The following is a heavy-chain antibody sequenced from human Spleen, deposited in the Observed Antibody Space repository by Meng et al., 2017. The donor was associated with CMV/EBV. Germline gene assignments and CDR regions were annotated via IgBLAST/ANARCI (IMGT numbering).Heavy chain of an antibody. J-gene: IGHJ5*02. D-gene: IGHD2-2*01. CDR2: IYHSGST. Sequence: QVQLQASGPGMLKPSETLSLTCTVSGGSISSYYWSWIRQPAGKGLEWIGEIYHSGSTNYNPSLKSRVTISVDKSKNQFSLKLSSVTAADTAVYYCARGAAISTVGWFDPWGQGTLVTVSS. CDR3: ARGAAISTVGWFDP. CDR1: GGSISSYY. V-gene: IGHV4-59*12.